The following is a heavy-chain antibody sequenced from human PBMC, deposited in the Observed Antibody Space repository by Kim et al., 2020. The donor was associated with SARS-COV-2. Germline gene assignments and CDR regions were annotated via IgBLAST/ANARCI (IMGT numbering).Heavy chain of an antibody. Sequence: NPSLKSRVTISVDTSKNQFSLKLSSVTAADTAVYYCARIRVGGRGDAFDIWGQGTMVTVSS. J-gene: IGHJ3*02. V-gene: IGHV4-59*01. CDR3: ARIRVGGRGDAFDI.